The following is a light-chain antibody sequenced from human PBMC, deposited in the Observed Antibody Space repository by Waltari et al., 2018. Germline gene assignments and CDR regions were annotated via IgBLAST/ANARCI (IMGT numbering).Light chain of an antibody. CDR3: AAWDDRLNGVV. V-gene: IGLV1-36*01. CDR2: SDG. J-gene: IGLJ3*02. CDR1: SSTTGSSV. Sequence: QSVLTQPPSVSEAPRLTVTISCSGSSSTTGSSVVNRYQQLPGKAPKLLIYSDGILPSGVSDRFSGSKSGPSASLAISGLQSDDEADYFCAAWDDRLNGVVFGGGTKLTVL.